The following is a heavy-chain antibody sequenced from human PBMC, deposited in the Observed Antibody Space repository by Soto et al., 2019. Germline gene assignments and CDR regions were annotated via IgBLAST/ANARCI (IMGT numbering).Heavy chain of an antibody. CDR3: ASPLRRYSSGWYILDY. V-gene: IGHV3-23*01. D-gene: IGHD6-19*01. CDR1: GFTFSSYA. CDR2: ISGSGGST. J-gene: IGHJ4*02. Sequence: PGGSLRLSCAASGFTFSSYAMSWVRQAPGKGLEWVSAISGSGGSTYYADSVKGRFTISRDNSKNTLYLQMNSLRAEDTAVYYCASPLRRYSSGWYILDYWGQGTLVTVSS.